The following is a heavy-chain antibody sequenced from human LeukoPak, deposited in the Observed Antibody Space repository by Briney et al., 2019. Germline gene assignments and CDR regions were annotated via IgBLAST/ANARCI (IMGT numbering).Heavy chain of an antibody. D-gene: IGHD3-3*01. J-gene: IGHJ6*03. CDR1: GGSFSGYY. Sequence: PSETLSLTCAVYGGSFSGYYWSWIRQPPGKGLEWIGEINHSGSTNYNPSLKSRVTISVDTSKNQFSLKLSSVTAADTAVYYCARVRGYVTIFGVSAYYYMDVWGKGTTVTVSS. V-gene: IGHV4-34*01. CDR2: INHSGST. CDR3: ARVRGYVTIFGVSAYYYMDV.